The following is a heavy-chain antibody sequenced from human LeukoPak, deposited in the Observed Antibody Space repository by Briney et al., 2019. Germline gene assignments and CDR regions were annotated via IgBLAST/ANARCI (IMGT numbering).Heavy chain of an antibody. D-gene: IGHD2-15*01. Sequence: GGSLRLSCAASGLTLSSYAMSWVRQGPGKGVEWVSAISVSGNTYHADSVKGRFTISRDSSKNTLYLQMNSLRAEDAAVYYCAKAPVTTCSGAYCYPFDYWGQGTLVTVSS. V-gene: IGHV3-23*01. CDR3: AKAPVTTCSGAYCYPFDY. CDR2: ISVSGNT. CDR1: GLTLSSYA. J-gene: IGHJ4*02.